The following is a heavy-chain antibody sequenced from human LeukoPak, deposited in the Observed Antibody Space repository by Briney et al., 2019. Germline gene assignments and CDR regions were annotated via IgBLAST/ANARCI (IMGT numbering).Heavy chain of an antibody. CDR3: ARELSDVVVVVAANGWFDP. Sequence: SVKVSCKASGGTFSSYAISWVRQAPGQGLEWMGRIIPIFGTANYAQKFQGRVTITTDESTSTAYMELSSLRSEDTAVYYCARELSDVVVVVAANGWFDPWGQGTLVTVSS. CDR2: IIPIFGTA. D-gene: IGHD2-15*01. J-gene: IGHJ5*02. CDR1: GGTFSSYA. V-gene: IGHV1-69*05.